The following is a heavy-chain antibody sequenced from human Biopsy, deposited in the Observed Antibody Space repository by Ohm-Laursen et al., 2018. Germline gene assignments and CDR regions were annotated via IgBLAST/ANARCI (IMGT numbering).Heavy chain of an antibody. CDR3: ATKLTGYFHH. Sequence: SSVKVSCKVPEGTFSNYGVNWVRQAPGQGLEWLGGNIPIIGTGNYAQKFQDRVTVAADTSTSTATMELRSLRSDDTAVYYCATKLTGYFHHWGQGTLVIVSS. V-gene: IGHV1-69*06. CDR1: EGTFSNYG. J-gene: IGHJ1*01. CDR2: NIPIIGTG. D-gene: IGHD3-9*01.